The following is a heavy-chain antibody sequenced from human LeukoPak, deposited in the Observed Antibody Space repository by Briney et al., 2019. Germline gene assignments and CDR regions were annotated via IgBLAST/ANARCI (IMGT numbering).Heavy chain of an antibody. V-gene: IGHV4-4*07. D-gene: IGHD4-17*01. J-gene: IGHJ5*01. CDR1: GGSIRGYY. CDR3: ARQMTTVMTSWFDS. Sequence: AETLSLTCSVSGGSIRGYYWSWLRQSAGEGLEWIGRIYSGGGAIIYNPSLRSRVSMSGDTSKNQFTLNLRSVTAADTAIYYCARQMTTVMTSWFDSWGRGTLVTVSS. CDR2: IYSGGGA.